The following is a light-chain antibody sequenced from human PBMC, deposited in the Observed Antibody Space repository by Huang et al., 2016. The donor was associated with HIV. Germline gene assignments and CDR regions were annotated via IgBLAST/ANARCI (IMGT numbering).Light chain of an antibody. CDR2: GAS. Sequence: EIVLTQSPGTLSLSPGERATLSCRASQRVRSSSLAWYQQKPGQSPRLLTFGASNRASAIPDRFSGSGSETDFTLTISGLEPEDFAVYYCQQCGSSPLTFGGGTKVEIK. V-gene: IGKV3-20*01. CDR3: QQCGSSPLT. J-gene: IGKJ4*01. CDR1: QRVRSSS.